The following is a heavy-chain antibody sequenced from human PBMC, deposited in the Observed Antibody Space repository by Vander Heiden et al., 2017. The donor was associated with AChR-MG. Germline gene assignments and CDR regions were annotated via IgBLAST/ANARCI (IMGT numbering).Heavy chain of an antibody. D-gene: IGHD6-13*01. CDR1: FSSYW. Sequence: FSSYWMSWVRQAPGKGLEWVANIKQDGSEKYYVDAVKGRFTISRDNAKNSLYLQMNSLRDEDTAVYYCARELGQQLGWFDPWGQGNLVTVSS. V-gene: IGHV3-7*01. CDR3: ARELGQQLGWFDP. CDR2: IKQDGSEK. J-gene: IGHJ5*02.